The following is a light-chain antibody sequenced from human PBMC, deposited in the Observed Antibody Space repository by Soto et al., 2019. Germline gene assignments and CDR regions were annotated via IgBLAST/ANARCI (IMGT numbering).Light chain of an antibody. J-gene: IGKJ5*01. CDR3: QQRSSWPPIT. CDR2: DAS. CDR1: QSISSD. V-gene: IGKV3-11*01. Sequence: EVVLTQSPATLSWSAGERATLSWGASQSISSDLAWYQQKPGQPPRLLIYDASDRATDIPARFRGFGSGTDFSLTISDLEPEDFAIYYCQQRSSWPPITFGQGTRLEIK.